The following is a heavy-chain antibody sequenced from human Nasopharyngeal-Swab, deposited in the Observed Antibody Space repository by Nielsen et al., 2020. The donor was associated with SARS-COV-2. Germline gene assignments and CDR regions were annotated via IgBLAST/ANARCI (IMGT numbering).Heavy chain of an antibody. D-gene: IGHD3-16*02. Sequence: GESLKISCAASGFSFSTYWMTWVRQAPGKGLEWVANIKQDGSEKYYVDSVKGRFTVSRDNHKNLLYLQVNSLRAEDTAVYYCARQGVFVPAYFHQYYMDVWGKGTTVTVSS. CDR2: IKQDGSEK. CDR1: GFSFSTYW. CDR3: ARQGVFVPAYFHQYYMDV. V-gene: IGHV3-7*03. J-gene: IGHJ6*03.